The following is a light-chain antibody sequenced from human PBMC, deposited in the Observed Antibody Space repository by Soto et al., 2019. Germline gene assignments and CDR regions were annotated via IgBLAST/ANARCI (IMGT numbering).Light chain of an antibody. J-gene: IGLJ1*01. Sequence: SGLTQPPSASGSPGQSVTISCTGTKSDIGVYDFVSWYQHHPGKAPRLIIYEVVQRPSGVPDRFSGSKSGNTASLTVSGLQAADEADYFCKSYAGSNTYVFGRGTKVTLL. V-gene: IGLV2-8*01. CDR3: KSYAGSNTYV. CDR2: EVV. CDR1: KSDIGVYDF.